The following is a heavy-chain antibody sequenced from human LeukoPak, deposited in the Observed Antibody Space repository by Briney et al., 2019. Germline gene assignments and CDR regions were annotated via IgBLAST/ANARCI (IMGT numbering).Heavy chain of an antibody. D-gene: IGHD3-22*01. Sequence: GASVKVSCTASGYTFTSYYMHWVRQAPGQGLEWMGIINPSGGSTSYAQKFQGRVTMTRDMSTSTVYMELSSLRSEDTAVYYCARWIGYYDSSGYDAFDIWGQGTMVTVSS. CDR3: ARWIGYYDSSGYDAFDI. V-gene: IGHV1-46*01. CDR2: INPSGGST. J-gene: IGHJ3*02. CDR1: GYTFTSYY.